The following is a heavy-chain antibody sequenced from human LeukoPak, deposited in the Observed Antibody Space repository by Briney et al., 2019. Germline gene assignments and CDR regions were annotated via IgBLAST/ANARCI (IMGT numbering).Heavy chain of an antibody. D-gene: IGHD2-2*01. CDR3: TRVVPTDPSLTMDV. V-gene: IGHV3-73*01. CDR2: VRSKANSYAT. J-gene: IGHJ6*02. CDR1: GFTFSGYA. Sequence: PGGSLRLSCAASGFTFSGYAMHWVRQASGKGLEWVGCVRSKANSYATAYAASVKGRFTISRDDSKNTAYLQVNSLKTEDTAVYYCTRVVPTDPSLTMDVWGQGTTVTVSS.